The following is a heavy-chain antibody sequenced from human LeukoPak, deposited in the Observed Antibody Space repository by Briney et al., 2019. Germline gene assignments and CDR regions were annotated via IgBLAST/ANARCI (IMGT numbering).Heavy chain of an antibody. CDR2: ISGDSDNK. Sequence: HSGGSLRLSCAASGFNVAAYAMYWLRQPPGKSLEWVSLISGDSDNKYSAASVKGRFAISRDNSKNSLYLQMNSLTTEDTAVYYCAIAYESGSFYRAFAYWGQGALVTVSS. J-gene: IGHJ4*02. D-gene: IGHD3-10*01. CDR1: GFNVAAYA. CDR3: AIAYESGSFYRAFAY. V-gene: IGHV3-43*02.